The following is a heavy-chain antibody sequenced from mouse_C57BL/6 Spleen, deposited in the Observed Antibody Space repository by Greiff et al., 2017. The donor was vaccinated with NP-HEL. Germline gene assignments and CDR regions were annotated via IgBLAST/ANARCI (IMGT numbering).Heavy chain of an antibody. J-gene: IGHJ2*01. CDR2: ISSGSSTI. CDR1: GFTFSDYG. D-gene: IGHD1-1*01. V-gene: IGHV5-17*01. Sequence: EVKVVESGGGLVKPGGSLKLSCAASGFTFSDYGMNWVRQAPEKGLEWVAYISSGSSTIYYADTVKGRFTISRDNAKNTLFLQMTSLRSEDTAMYYCASRRTTVRGNYFDYWGQGTTLTVSS. CDR3: ASRRTTVRGNYFDY.